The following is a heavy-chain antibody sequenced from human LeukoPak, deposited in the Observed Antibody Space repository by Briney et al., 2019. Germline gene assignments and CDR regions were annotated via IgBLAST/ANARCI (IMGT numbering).Heavy chain of an antibody. D-gene: IGHD3-3*01. CDR3: ATDRNDFWSGYSRPFGYFDY. CDR1: GYTLTELS. V-gene: IGHV1-24*01. J-gene: IGHJ4*02. Sequence: ASVKVSCKVSGYTLTELSMHWVRQAPGKGLEWMGGFDPEDGETIYAQKFQGRVTMTEDTSTDTAYMELSSLRSEDTAVYYCATDRNDFWSGYSRPFGYFDYWGQGTLVTVSS. CDR2: FDPEDGET.